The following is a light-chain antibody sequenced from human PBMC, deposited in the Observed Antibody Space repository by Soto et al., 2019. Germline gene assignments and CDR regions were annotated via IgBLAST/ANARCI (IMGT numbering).Light chain of an antibody. Sequence: DIQMTQSPSTLSASVGDRVTITCRASQSISSWLAWYQQKPGKAPKLLIYKASTLESGVPSRFSGSGSGTEFTLAISSLQPDDSATYYCQQYNDNWTFAQGTKVAIK. CDR3: QQYNDNWT. CDR1: QSISSW. J-gene: IGKJ1*01. V-gene: IGKV1-5*03. CDR2: KAS.